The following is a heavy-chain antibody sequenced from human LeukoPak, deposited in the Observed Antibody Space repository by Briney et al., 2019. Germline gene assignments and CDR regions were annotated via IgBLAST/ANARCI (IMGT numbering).Heavy chain of an antibody. CDR1: GFSISSYY. D-gene: IGHD6-19*01. Sequence: SETLSRTCTGSGFSISSYYWSWIRQPQGKGLEWIGHIYYSGSTNYNPSLKSRVTISVDTSKSQFSLKLSSVTAADTAVYYCARVSSGWYDQAYNWFDPWGQGTLVTVSS. V-gene: IGHV4-59*01. J-gene: IGHJ5*02. CDR2: IYYSGST. CDR3: ARVSSGWYDQAYNWFDP.